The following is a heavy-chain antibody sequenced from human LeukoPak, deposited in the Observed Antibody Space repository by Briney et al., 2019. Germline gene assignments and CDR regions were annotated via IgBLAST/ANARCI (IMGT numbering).Heavy chain of an antibody. CDR2: IKQDGSEK. Sequence: HAGGSLRLSCAASGFTFSSYWMSWVRQAPGKGLEWVANIKQDGSEKYYVDSVKGRFTISRDNAKNSLYLQMNSLRAEDTALYYCAKSPVRAAWLGEFLDYWGQGTLVTVSS. J-gene: IGHJ4*02. V-gene: IGHV3-7*03. CDR3: AKSPVRAAWLGEFLDY. CDR1: GFTFSSYW. D-gene: IGHD3-16*01.